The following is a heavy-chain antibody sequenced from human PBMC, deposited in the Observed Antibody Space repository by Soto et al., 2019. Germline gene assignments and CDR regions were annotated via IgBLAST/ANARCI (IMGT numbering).Heavy chain of an antibody. Sequence: GGSLRLSCAASGLTFSSYAMSWVRQAPGKGLEWVSAISGSGGSTYYADSVKGRFTISRDNSKNTLYLQMNSLRAEDTAVYYCAKGSLIGYCSSTSCYSAGYGMDVWGQGTTVTVSS. CDR2: ISGSGGST. V-gene: IGHV3-23*01. CDR3: AKGSLIGYCSSTSCYSAGYGMDV. J-gene: IGHJ6*02. CDR1: GLTFSSYA. D-gene: IGHD2-2*01.